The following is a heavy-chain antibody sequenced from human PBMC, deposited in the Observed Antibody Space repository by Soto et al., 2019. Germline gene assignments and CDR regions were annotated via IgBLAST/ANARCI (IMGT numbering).Heavy chain of an antibody. D-gene: IGHD2-8*01. CDR1: GFTFSSYA. J-gene: IGHJ4*02. Sequence: GGSLRLSCAASGFTFSSYAMHWVRQAPGKGLEWVAVISYDGSNKYYADSVKGRFTISRDNSKNTLYLQMNSLRAEDTAVYYCARGAKGNIVLMVYASDYWGQGT. CDR3: ARGAKGNIVLMVYASDY. V-gene: IGHV3-30-3*01. CDR2: ISYDGSNK.